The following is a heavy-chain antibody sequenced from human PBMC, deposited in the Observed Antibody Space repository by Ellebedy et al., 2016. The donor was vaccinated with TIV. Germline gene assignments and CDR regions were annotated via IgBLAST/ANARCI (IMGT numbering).Heavy chain of an antibody. V-gene: IGHV3-13*01. D-gene: IGHD3-22*01. CDR2: IGTAGDT. CDR3: ARLKYYYDSSGYSGRAFDI. J-gene: IGHJ3*02. Sequence: PGGSLRLSCAASGFTFSSYDMHWVRQATGKGLEWVSAIGTAGDTYYPGSVKGRFTISRENAKNSLYLQMNSLRAGDTAVYYCARLKYYYDSSGYSGRAFDIWGQGTMVTVSS. CDR1: GFTFSSYD.